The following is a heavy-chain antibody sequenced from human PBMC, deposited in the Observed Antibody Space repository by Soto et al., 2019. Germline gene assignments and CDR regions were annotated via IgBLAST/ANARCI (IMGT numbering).Heavy chain of an antibody. J-gene: IGHJ6*02. V-gene: IGHV4-39*01. CDR2: IYYSGST. Sequence: SETLSLTCTVSGGSISSSSYYWGWIRQPPGKGLEWIGSIYYSGSTYYNPSLKSRVTISVDTSKNQFSLKLSSVTAADTAVYYCARRGFGELYYYYGMDAWGQGTTVTVSS. D-gene: IGHD3-10*01. CDR1: GGSISSSSYY. CDR3: ARRGFGELYYYYGMDA.